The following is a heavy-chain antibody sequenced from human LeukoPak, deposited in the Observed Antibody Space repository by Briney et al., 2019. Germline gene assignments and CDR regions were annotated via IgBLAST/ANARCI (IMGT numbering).Heavy chain of an antibody. V-gene: IGHV1-2*02. CDR3: ARAPGLSRIVVVITFSDAFDI. CDR2: INPNSGGT. CDR1: GYTFTGDY. D-gene: IGHD3-22*01. J-gene: IGHJ3*02. Sequence: GASVKVSCKASGYTFTGDYMYWVRQAPGQGLEWMGWINPNSGGTNYAQKFQGRVTMTRDTSISTAYMELSRLRSDDTAAYYCARAPGLSRIVVVITFSDAFDIWGQGTMVTVSS.